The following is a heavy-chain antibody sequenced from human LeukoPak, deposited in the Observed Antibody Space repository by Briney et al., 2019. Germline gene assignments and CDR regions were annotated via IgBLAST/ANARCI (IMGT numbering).Heavy chain of an antibody. CDR1: GGPFSGYY. CDR2: INHSGST. Sequence: SETLSLTCAVYGGPFSGYYWSWIRQPPGKGLEWIGEINHSGSTNYNPSLKSRVTISVDTSKNQFSLKLSSVTAADTAVYYCARGQARHNWFDPWGQGTLVTVSS. J-gene: IGHJ5*02. CDR3: ARGQARHNWFDP. V-gene: IGHV4-34*01.